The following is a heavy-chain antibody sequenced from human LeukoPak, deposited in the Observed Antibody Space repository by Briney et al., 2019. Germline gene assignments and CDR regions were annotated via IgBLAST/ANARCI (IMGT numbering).Heavy chain of an antibody. V-gene: IGHV4-59*01. J-gene: IGHJ6*03. CDR2: IYYSGST. D-gene: IGHD1-26*01. CDR3: ARGRGDSGSYYYYYMDV. CDR1: GGSISSYY. Sequence: SETLSLTCTVSGGSISSYYWSWIRQPPGKGLEWIGYIYYSGSTNYNPSLRSRVTISVDTSKNQFSLKLSSVTAADTAVYYCARGRGDSGSYYYYYMDVWGKGTTVTVSS.